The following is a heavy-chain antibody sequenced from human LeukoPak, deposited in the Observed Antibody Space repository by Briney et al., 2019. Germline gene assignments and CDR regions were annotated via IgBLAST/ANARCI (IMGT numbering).Heavy chain of an antibody. V-gene: IGHV6-1*01. D-gene: IGHD6-19*01. Sequence: SQTLSLTCAISGDSVSINSAAWNWIRQSPSRGLECLGRTYQRSKWYNDYAVSVKSRITINPDISKNQFSLQLNPVTPEDTAVYYCARSPSPYSSGWYFDYWGQGTLVTVSS. CDR2: TYQRSKWYN. CDR1: GDSVSINSAA. CDR3: ARSPSPYSSGWYFDY. J-gene: IGHJ4*02.